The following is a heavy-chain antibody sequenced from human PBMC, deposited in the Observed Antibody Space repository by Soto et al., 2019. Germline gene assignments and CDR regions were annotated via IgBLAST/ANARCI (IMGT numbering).Heavy chain of an antibody. Sequence: ASVKVSCKASGYTFTIYAMHWVRQAPGQRLEWMGWINAGNGNTKYSQKFQGRVTITRDTSASTAYMELSSLRSEDTAVYYCAREILYSSLIDYWGQGTLVTVSS. V-gene: IGHV1-3*01. CDR2: INAGNGNT. CDR1: GYTFTIYA. CDR3: AREILYSSLIDY. D-gene: IGHD6-6*01. J-gene: IGHJ4*02.